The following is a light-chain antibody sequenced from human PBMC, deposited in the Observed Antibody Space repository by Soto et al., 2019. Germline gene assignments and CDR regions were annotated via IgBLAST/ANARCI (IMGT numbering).Light chain of an antibody. Sequence: QSVLTQPASVSGSPGQSITISCTGTSSDVGSHNFVSWYQQHPGKAPKLMIYGVRERPSGVSNRFSGYKSGNTASLTISGLQAEDEADYYCCSDAGSLTRGFGGGTKLTV. J-gene: IGLJ3*02. CDR1: SSDVGSHNF. CDR2: GVR. CDR3: CSDAGSLTRG. V-gene: IGLV2-23*02.